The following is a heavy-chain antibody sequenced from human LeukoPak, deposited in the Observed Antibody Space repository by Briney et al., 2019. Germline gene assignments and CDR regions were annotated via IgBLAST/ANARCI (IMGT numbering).Heavy chain of an antibody. V-gene: IGHV4-34*01. CDR2: INHSGST. Sequence: SETLSLTCAVYGGSFSGYYWSWIRQPPGKGLEWIGEINHSGSTNYNPSLKSRVTISVDTSKNQFSLKLSSVTAADTAVYYCARWEAAAGTRWFDPWGQGTLVAVS. CDR3: ARWEAAAGTRWFDP. CDR1: GGSFSGYY. J-gene: IGHJ5*02. D-gene: IGHD6-13*01.